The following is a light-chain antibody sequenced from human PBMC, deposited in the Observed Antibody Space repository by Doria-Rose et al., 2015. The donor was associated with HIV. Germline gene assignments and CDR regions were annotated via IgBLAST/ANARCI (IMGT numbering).Light chain of an antibody. CDR2: DGS. CDR1: QSFSSTY. CDR3: HQYDTSWT. V-gene: IGKV3-20*01. Sequence: EIVLTQSPGTLSLSPGERATLSCRASQSFSSTYLAWYRQKPGQAPSLLIYDGSTRAAGIPDRFSASGSGTDFTLTINRLEPEDFAQYYCHQYDTSWTFAQGTKVEI. J-gene: IGKJ1*01.